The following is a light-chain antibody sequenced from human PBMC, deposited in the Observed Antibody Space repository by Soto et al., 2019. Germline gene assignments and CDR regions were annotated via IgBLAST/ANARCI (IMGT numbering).Light chain of an antibody. CDR2: DAS. Sequence: EIFLTQSPATLSLSPGERATLSCRASQSVTNYIAWYQQRPGQAPRLLIYDASNRATGVPARFSGSGSGTDFTLTISDLEPADFGLYYCQQRLNWPPGFGQGTKVEIK. V-gene: IGKV3-11*01. CDR3: QQRLNWPPG. J-gene: IGKJ1*01. CDR1: QSVTNY.